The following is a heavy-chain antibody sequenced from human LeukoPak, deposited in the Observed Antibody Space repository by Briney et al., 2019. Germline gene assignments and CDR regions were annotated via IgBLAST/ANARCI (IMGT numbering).Heavy chain of an antibody. CDR3: ARDLSGVTGYTYGRGIDY. CDR1: GFTFSSYW. Sequence: GGSLRLSCAASGFTFSSYWMSWVRQAPGKGLDWVANIKKDGSEKYYVDSVKGRFTISRDNAKNSLYLQMNSLRAEDTAVYYCARDLSGVTGYTYGRGIDYWGQGTLVTVSS. CDR2: IKKDGSEK. D-gene: IGHD5-18*01. V-gene: IGHV3-7*01. J-gene: IGHJ4*02.